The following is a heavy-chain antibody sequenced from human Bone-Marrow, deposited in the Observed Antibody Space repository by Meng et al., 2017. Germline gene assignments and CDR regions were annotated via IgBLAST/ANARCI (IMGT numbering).Heavy chain of an antibody. CDR3: ARGPTTMAHDFDY. V-gene: IGHV4-34*01. CDR1: GGSFSDYY. D-gene: IGHD4-11*01. Sequence: QVRRQQWGAGLLKPSETLSLTCVVSGGSFSDYYWSWIRQPPGKGLEWIGEINHSGSTNYNPSLESRATISVDTSQNNLSLKLSSVTAADSAVYYCARGPTTMAHDFDYWGQGTLVTVSS. J-gene: IGHJ4*02. CDR2: INHSGST.